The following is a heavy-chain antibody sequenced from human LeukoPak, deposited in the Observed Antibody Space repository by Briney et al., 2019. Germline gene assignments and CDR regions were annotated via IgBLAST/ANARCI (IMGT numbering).Heavy chain of an antibody. D-gene: IGHD3-3*01. CDR1: GYTFTSYV. Sequence: ASVKVSCKASGYTFTSYVISWVRQAPGQGLEWMGWISAYNGNTNYAQKLQGRVTMTRNTSISTAYMELSSLRSEDTAVYYCARGRGLRFLEWLGWADYGMDVWGQGTTVTVSS. CDR2: ISAYNGNT. CDR3: ARGRGLRFLEWLGWADYGMDV. J-gene: IGHJ6*02. V-gene: IGHV1-18*01.